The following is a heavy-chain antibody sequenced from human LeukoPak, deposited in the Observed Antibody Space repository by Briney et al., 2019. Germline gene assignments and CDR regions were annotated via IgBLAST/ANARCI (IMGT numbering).Heavy chain of an antibody. J-gene: IGHJ3*02. CDR2: IIPIFGTA. Sequence: GASVKVSCKASGGTFSSYAIGWVRQAPGQGLEWMGGIIPIFGTANYAQKFQGRVTITADESTSTAYMELSSLRSEDTAVYYCARDSSSGYYLDAFDIWGQGTMVTVSS. V-gene: IGHV1-69*13. D-gene: IGHD3-22*01. CDR1: GGTFSSYA. CDR3: ARDSSSGYYLDAFDI.